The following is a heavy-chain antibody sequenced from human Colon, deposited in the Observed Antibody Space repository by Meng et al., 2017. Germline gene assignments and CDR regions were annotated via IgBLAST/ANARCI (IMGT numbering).Heavy chain of an antibody. CDR2: IKQDGSEK. CDR3: ARGGGLLWFGEPNNWFDP. V-gene: IGHV3-7*01. Sequence: GSLKISCAASGFTFSSYWMSWVRQAPGKGLEWVANIKQDGSEKYYVDSVKGRFTISRDNAKNSLYLQMNSLRAEDTAVYYCARGGGLLWFGEPNNWFDPWGQGTLVTVSS. CDR1: GFTFSSYW. D-gene: IGHD3-10*01. J-gene: IGHJ5*02.